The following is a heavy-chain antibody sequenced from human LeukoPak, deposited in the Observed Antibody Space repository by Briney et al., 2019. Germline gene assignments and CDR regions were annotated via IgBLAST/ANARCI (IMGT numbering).Heavy chain of an antibody. CDR2: IHHSGNT. Sequence: SETLSLTCAVSGYSISNGHVWAWIRHPPGKGLEGIGTIHHSGNTYYKPSLQGRVSLSGDTAKNQFSLRLSPVTAADSDTYYCARIDWTPDSWGQGTLVTVSS. CDR3: ARIDWTPDS. CDR1: GYSISNGHV. D-gene: IGHD1-1*01. J-gene: IGHJ4*02. V-gene: IGHV4-38-2*01.